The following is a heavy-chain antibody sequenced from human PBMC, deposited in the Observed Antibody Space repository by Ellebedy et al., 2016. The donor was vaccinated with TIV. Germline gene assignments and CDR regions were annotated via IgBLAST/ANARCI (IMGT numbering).Heavy chain of an antibody. D-gene: IGHD3-3*01. J-gene: IGHJ6*02. V-gene: IGHV1-3*04. CDR2: INTGNDNT. CDR1: GHSFTSYG. CDR3: ATREWQDPMDV. Sequence: ASVKVSXKASGHSFTSYGIHWVRQAPGQSLEWMGWINTGNDNTKYSQKLQDRVTITRDTSATTAYMELSGLMSEDTAVYYCATREWQDPMDVWGQGTTVTVSS.